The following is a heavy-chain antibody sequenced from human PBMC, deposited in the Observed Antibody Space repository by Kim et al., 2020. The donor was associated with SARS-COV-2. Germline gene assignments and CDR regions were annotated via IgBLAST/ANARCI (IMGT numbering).Heavy chain of an antibody. CDR1: GYSFTSYW. D-gene: IGHD3-22*01. CDR2: IDPSDSYT. Sequence: GESLKISCKGSGYSFTSYWISWVRQMPGKGLEWMGRIDPSDSYTNYSPSFQGHVTISADKSISTAYLQWSSLKASDTAMYYCARGTYYYDSSGYHDAFDIWGQGTMVTVSS. J-gene: IGHJ3*02. CDR3: ARGTYYYDSSGYHDAFDI. V-gene: IGHV5-10-1*01.